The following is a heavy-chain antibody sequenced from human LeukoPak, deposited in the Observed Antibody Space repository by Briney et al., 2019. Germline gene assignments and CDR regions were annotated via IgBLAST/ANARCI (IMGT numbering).Heavy chain of an antibody. J-gene: IGHJ4*02. Sequence: GGSLRLSCAASGFDFSSYGMGWVRQAPGQGLEWVSTISDDGSGTYYADSVKGRFTISRDNSKNTLFLQINSLRAEDSAVYYCAKDPLPRGDWGQGTLVTVSS. CDR2: ISDDGSGT. D-gene: IGHD1-26*01. V-gene: IGHV3-23*01. CDR1: GFDFSSYG. CDR3: AKDPLPRGD.